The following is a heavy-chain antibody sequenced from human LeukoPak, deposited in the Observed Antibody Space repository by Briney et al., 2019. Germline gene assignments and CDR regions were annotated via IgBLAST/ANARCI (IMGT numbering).Heavy chain of an antibody. CDR2: ISSSSSYI. V-gene: IGHV3-21*01. CDR3: ARGSGETALVVVNSDY. J-gene: IGHJ4*02. D-gene: IGHD3-22*01. Sequence: PGGSLRLSCAASGFTFGSYSMNWVRQAPGKGLEWVSSISSSSSYIYYGDSVKGRFTISRDNAKNSLYLQMNSLRAEDTAVYYCARGSGETALVVVNSDYWGQGTLVTVSS. CDR1: GFTFGSYS.